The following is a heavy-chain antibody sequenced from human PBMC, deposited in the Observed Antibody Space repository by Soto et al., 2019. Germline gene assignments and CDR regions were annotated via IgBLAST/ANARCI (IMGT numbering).Heavy chain of an antibody. CDR3: XXXXXXXXXXXDY. J-gene: IGHJ4*02. V-gene: IGHV3-23*01. CDR2: ISASSDYT. CDR1: GFTISPFA. Sequence: EVQLLESGGGLIQPGESLRLSCVASGFTISPFAMSWVRQPPGKGLEWVSGISASSDYTFYADSVRGRFTVSRDNSKNTVSLQMNNLRVXDTXXXXXXXXXXXXXXXXDYWGLGTLVTVSS.